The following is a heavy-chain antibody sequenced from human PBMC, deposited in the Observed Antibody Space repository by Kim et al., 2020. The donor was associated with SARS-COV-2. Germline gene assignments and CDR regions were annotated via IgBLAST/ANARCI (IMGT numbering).Heavy chain of an antibody. J-gene: IGHJ4*02. CDR2: ISSSSSYI. D-gene: IGHD4-17*01. V-gene: IGHV3-21*01. CDR1: GFTFSSYS. CDR3: ARFAGDYGDLPIDY. Sequence: GGSLRLSCAASGFTFSSYSMNWVRQAPGKGLEWVSSISSSSSYIYYADSVKGRFTISRDNAKNSLYLQMNSLRAEDTAVYYCARFAGDYGDLPIDYWGQGTLVTVSS.